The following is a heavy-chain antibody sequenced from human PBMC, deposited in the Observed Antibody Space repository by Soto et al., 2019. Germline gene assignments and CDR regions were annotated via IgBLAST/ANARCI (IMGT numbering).Heavy chain of an antibody. CDR2: INAGNGNT. CDR1: GYTFTSYA. J-gene: IGHJ4*02. V-gene: IGHV1-3*01. D-gene: IGHD5-12*01. CDR3: ARAVGYVSPIDY. Sequence: ASVKVSCKASGYTFTSYAMHWVRQAPGQRLEWMGWINAGNGNTKYSQKFQGRVTITRDTSASTAYMELSSLRSEDTAVYYCARAVGYVSPIDYWGQGTLVTVSS.